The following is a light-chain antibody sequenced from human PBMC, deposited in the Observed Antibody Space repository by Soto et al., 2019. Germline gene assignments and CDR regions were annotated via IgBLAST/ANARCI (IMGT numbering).Light chain of an antibody. V-gene: IGKV1-9*01. Sequence: DIQLTQSPPFLSASVGDRVTITCRASQGINSYLAWYQQKAGKAPNLLIYTASTLLSGVPSRFSGGGSGTEFTLTISSLQTEDFATYYCQQFYSWPFTFGPGTKVDI. J-gene: IGKJ3*01. CDR2: TAS. CDR3: QQFYSWPFT. CDR1: QGINSY.